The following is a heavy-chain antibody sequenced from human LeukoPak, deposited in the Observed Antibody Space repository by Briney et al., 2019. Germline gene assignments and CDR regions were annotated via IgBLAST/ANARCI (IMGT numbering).Heavy chain of an antibody. Sequence: GVSLRLSCAASGFTFSSYWMHWVRQAPGKGLVWVSRINSDGSSASYADSVKGRFTISRDNAKNTLYLQMKSLRPEDTAVYYCARDLAPANYGDLEPLDSWGQGTLVTVSS. CDR2: INSDGSSA. CDR1: GFTFSSYW. D-gene: IGHD4-17*01. J-gene: IGHJ4*02. CDR3: ARDLAPANYGDLEPLDS. V-gene: IGHV3-74*01.